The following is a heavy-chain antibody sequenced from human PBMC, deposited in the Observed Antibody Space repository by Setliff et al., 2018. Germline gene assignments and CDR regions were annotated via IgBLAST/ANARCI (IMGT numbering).Heavy chain of an antibody. CDR3: ARGAFYFDY. V-gene: IGHV4-34*01. Sequence: SETLSLTCTVSGGSISSSYWNWIRQPPGKGLEWIGEIDHGGSTTYNPSLKSRVTISVDTSKNQFSLRLTSVTAADTAVYYCARGAFYFDYWGRGTLVTVSS. CDR2: IDHGGST. J-gene: IGHJ4*02. CDR1: GGSISSSY.